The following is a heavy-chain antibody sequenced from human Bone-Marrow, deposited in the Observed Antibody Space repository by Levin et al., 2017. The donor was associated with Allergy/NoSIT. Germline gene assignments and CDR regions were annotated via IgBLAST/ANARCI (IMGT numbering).Heavy chain of an antibody. CDR3: ARTPVGDNYDTGFFEY. V-gene: IGHV2-26*01. D-gene: IGHD5-18*01. Sequence: SGPTLVKPTETLTLTCTVSGFSLSSPTMGVSWIRQPPGKALEWLAHIFSTDENSYSPSLKTRLTISKDTSKSQVVLTMTNMDPVDTATYYCARTPVGDNYDTGFFEYWGRGTLVTVSS. CDR1: GFSLSSPTMG. J-gene: IGHJ4*02. CDR2: IFSTDEN.